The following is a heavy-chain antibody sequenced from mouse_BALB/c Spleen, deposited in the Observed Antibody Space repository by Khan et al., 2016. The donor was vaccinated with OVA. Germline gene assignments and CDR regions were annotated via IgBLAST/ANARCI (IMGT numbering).Heavy chain of an antibody. V-gene: IGHV1-20*02. CDR2: INPHIGET. D-gene: IGHD1-1*01. J-gene: IGHJ2*01. CDR1: GYSFTGYF. Sequence: VQLKESGPELVKPGASVKISCKASGYSFTGYFMNWVMQSHGKSLEWIGRINPHIGETFYNQKFKDKATLTVDESSTTAHMELRSLSSEDSAVYYCARKNGSDFDDWGQGTTLTVSS. CDR3: ARKNGSDFDD.